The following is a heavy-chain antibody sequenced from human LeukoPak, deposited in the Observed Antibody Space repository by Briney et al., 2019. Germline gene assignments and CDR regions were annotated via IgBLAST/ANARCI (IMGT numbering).Heavy chain of an antibody. J-gene: IGHJ4*02. Sequence: TSETLSLTCAVSGGSISSNNWWSWVRQPPGKGLEWIGEIYHSGSTNYNPSPKSRVTISVDKSKNLFSLKLSSVTAADSAVYYCARGYSYGFPLDFWGQGTLVTVSS. CDR1: GGSISSNNW. V-gene: IGHV4-4*02. D-gene: IGHD5-18*01. CDR3: ARGYSYGFPLDF. CDR2: IYHSGST.